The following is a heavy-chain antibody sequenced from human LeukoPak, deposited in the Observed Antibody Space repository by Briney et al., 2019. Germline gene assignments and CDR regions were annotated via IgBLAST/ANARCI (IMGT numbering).Heavy chain of an antibody. D-gene: IGHD6-6*01. CDR1: GFTFSSYS. J-gene: IGHJ4*02. Sequence: GGSLRLSCAASGFTFSSYSMDWVRQAPGKGLEWVSSISSSSSYIYYADSVKGRSTISRDNAKNSLYLQMDSLRAEDTAVYYCARGVSVAARSGFDYWGQGTLVTVSS. V-gene: IGHV3-21*01. CDR2: ISSSSSYI. CDR3: ARGVSVAARSGFDY.